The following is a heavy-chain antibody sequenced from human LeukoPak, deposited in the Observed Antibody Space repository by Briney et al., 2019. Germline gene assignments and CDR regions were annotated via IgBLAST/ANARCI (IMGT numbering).Heavy chain of an antibody. CDR1: GFTFSSYW. Sequence: PGGSLRLSCAASGFTFSSYWMHWVHQVPGKGLVWLSRINTDGTTTNYADFVKGRFTISRDNAKNTVYLQMNSLRAEDTAVYYCASADYTYGVDFWGQGTLVTVSS. CDR3: ASADYTYGVDF. CDR2: INTDGTTT. D-gene: IGHD5-18*01. V-gene: IGHV3-74*01. J-gene: IGHJ4*02.